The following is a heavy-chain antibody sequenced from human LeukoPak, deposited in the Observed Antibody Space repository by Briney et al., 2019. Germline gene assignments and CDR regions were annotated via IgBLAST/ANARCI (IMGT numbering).Heavy chain of an antibody. CDR3: ARGLSPSGFDY. CDR2: IYSGGST. J-gene: IGHJ4*02. V-gene: IGHV3-66*01. D-gene: IGHD6-6*01. Sequence: GGSLRLSCAASGFTVSSNYMSWVRQAPGKGLEWVSVIYSGGSTYYADSVKGRFTISRDNSKNTLYLQMDSLRAEDTAVYYCARGLSPSGFDYWGQGTLVTVSS. CDR1: GFTVSSNY.